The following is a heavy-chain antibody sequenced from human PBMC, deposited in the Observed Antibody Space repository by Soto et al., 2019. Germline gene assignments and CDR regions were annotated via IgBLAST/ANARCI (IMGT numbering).Heavy chain of an antibody. CDR3: ARALRISGSYYYYYMDV. J-gene: IGHJ6*03. Sequence: PGESLKISCAASGFTFSSYDMHWVRQATGKGLEWVSAIGTAGDTYYPGSVKGRFTISRENAKNSLYLQMNSLRAGDTAVYYCARALRISGSYYYYYMDVWGKGTTVTVSS. D-gene: IGHD3-3*01. V-gene: IGHV3-13*01. CDR2: IGTAGDT. CDR1: GFTFSSYD.